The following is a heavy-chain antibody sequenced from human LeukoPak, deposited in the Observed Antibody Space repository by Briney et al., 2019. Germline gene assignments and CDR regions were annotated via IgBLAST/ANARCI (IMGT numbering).Heavy chain of an antibody. J-gene: IGHJ4*02. D-gene: IGHD4-17*01. Sequence: GASVKVSCKASGYTFTSYGISWVRQAPGQGLEWMGWISAYNGNTKYVQKLQGRVTMTTDTSTSTAYMELRSLRSDDTAVYYCARDPANDYGEEPTPGWGQGTLVTVSS. V-gene: IGHV1-18*01. CDR1: GYTFTSYG. CDR3: ARDPANDYGEEPTPG. CDR2: ISAYNGNT.